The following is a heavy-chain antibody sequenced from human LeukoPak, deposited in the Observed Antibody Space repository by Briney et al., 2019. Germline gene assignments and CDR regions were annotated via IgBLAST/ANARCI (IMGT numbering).Heavy chain of an antibody. V-gene: IGHV4-39*07. CDR2: IDKSGST. CDR3: AGGHGQFTS. CDR1: GGSISTIPYY. D-gene: IGHD3-16*01. Sequence: SETLSLTCTVSGGSISTIPYYWGWLRQSPGKGLEWIANIDKSGSTYYDPSFKSRVTISLDMSNNQFSLRLNSVTAADTAVYYCAGGHGQFTSWGQGTLVTVSP. J-gene: IGHJ5*02.